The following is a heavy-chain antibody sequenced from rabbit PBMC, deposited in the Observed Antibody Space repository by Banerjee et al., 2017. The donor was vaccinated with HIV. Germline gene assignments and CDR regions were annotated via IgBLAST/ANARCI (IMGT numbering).Heavy chain of an antibody. J-gene: IGHJ4*01. Sequence: QSLEESGGGLVKPGASLTLTCKASGFSFNSGYDMCWVRQAPGKGLEWIACVYAGSSGSTYSATWAKGRFTISKTSSTTVTLQMTSLTAADTATYFCARLGHADYPYAYGLKLWGPGTLVTVS. CDR2: VYAGSSGST. CDR3: ARLGHADYPYAYGLKL. D-gene: IGHD6-1*01. CDR1: GFSFNSGYD. V-gene: IGHV1S40*01.